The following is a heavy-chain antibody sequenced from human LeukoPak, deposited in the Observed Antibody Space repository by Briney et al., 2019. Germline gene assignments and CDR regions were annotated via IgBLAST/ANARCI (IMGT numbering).Heavy chain of an antibody. CDR1: GASMSNYY. CDR2: IYHSGTTYSGST. Sequence: SETLSLTCNVSGASMSNYYWVWIRQPPGKGLEWIGSIYHSGTTYSGSTYYNPSLKSRVTISLDTSKNQFSLKVGSMTAADTAVYYCARAATYYYNSSGYNMDAFDIWGQGTMVTVSS. V-gene: IGHV4-39*07. D-gene: IGHD3-22*01. CDR3: ARAATYYYNSSGYNMDAFDI. J-gene: IGHJ3*02.